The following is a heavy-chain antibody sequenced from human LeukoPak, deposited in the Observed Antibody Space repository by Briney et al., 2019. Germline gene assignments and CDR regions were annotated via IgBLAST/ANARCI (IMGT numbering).Heavy chain of an antibody. D-gene: IGHD3-22*01. CDR2: IIPIFGTA. Sequence: SVKVSCKASGGTFSSYAISWVRQAPGQGLEWMGGIIPIFGTANYAQKFQGRVTITADESTSTAYMELSSLRSEDTAVYYCARSFLATMIVVVFFPLDYWGQGTLVTVSS. V-gene: IGHV1-69*13. CDR3: ARSFLATMIVVVFFPLDY. J-gene: IGHJ4*02. CDR1: GGTFSSYA.